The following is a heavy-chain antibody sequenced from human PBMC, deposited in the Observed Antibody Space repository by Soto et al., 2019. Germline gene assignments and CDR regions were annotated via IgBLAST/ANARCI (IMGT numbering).Heavy chain of an antibody. CDR2: VYYSGST. CDR3: VRDYLLTGFDT. V-gene: IGHV4-59*01. J-gene: IGHJ5*02. Sequence: SATLSLTYSVSKGSISTYYWTWVRQPPGKGLEWIGYVYYSGSTNYNPSLKSRVAMSIDTSKNQFSLELESVTAADTATYYCVRDYLLTGFDTWGQGTLVTVSS. CDR1: KGSISTYY. D-gene: IGHD3-9*01.